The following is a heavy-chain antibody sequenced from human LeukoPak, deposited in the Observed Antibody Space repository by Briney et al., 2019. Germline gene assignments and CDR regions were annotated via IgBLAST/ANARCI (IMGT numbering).Heavy chain of an antibody. Sequence: ASVKVSCKASGYTFTGYFMHWVRQAPGQELEWMGWINPNSSGTDYAQQVQGRVTMTRDTSISTAYMELSSLRSDDTAVYYCARDRYNYGLELGYWGQGTPITVSS. V-gene: IGHV1-2*02. CDR2: INPNSSGT. D-gene: IGHD5-18*01. CDR1: GYTFTGYF. CDR3: ARDRYNYGLELGY. J-gene: IGHJ4*02.